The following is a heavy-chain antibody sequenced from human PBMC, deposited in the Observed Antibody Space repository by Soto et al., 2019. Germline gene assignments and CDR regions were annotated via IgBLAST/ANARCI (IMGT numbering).Heavy chain of an antibody. CDR2: INHSGST. CDR1: GGSFSGYY. Sequence: ETLSLTCAVYGGSFSGYYWSWIRQPPGKGLEWIGEINHSGSTNYNPSLKSRVTISVDTSKNQFSLKLSSVTAADTAVYYCARISVTTGDGGPWGQGTLVTVSS. J-gene: IGHJ5*02. V-gene: IGHV4-34*01. CDR3: ARISVTTGDGGP. D-gene: IGHD4-17*01.